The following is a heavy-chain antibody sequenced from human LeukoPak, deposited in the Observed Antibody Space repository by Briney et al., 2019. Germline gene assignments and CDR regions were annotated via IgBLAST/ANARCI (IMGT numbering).Heavy chain of an antibody. CDR3: ARGLPHYDFWSGYYTGRYWFDP. V-gene: IGHV1-69*05. D-gene: IGHD3-3*01. CDR2: IIPIFGTA. Sequence: GASVTVSCKASGGTFSSYAISWVRQAPGQGLGWMGGIIPIFGTANYAQKFQGRVTITTDESTSTAYMELSSLRSEDTAVYYCARGLPHYDFWSGYYTGRYWFDPWGQGTLVTVSS. J-gene: IGHJ5*02. CDR1: GGTFSSYA.